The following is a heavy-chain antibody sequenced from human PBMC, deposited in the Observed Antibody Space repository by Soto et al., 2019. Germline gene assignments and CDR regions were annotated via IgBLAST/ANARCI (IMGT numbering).Heavy chain of an antibody. Sequence: QVQLVQSGAEVKKPGSSVKVSCKVSGGSFTGSAISWVRQAPGQGLEWMGGIIPIFGTTNYAQKFQGRVTITADESTRTAYMELSSLRSEDTALYYCARENSIASLSYYYGMDFW. CDR1: GGSFTGSA. V-gene: IGHV1-69*01. J-gene: IGHJ6*01. CDR3: ARENSIASLSYYYGMDF. CDR2: IIPIFGTT. D-gene: IGHD6-6*01.